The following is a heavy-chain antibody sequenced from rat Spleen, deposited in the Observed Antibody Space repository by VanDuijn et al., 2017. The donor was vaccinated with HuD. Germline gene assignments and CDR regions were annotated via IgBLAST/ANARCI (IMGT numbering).Heavy chain of an antibody. CDR1: GFTFNSYW. CDR2: VTKDGGSL. J-gene: IGHJ2*01. Sequence: EVQLVESGGGLVQPGRSLKLSCVASGFTFNSYWMSWVRQVPGKGLDWVASVTKDGGSLFYRDSVKGRFTVSRDNGQNTLYLQLDSLWSEDTATYYCTTETVYDGSYYPGGFDYWGQGVMVTVSS. D-gene: IGHD1-12*02. CDR3: TTETVYDGSYYPGGFDY. V-gene: IGHV5-31*01.